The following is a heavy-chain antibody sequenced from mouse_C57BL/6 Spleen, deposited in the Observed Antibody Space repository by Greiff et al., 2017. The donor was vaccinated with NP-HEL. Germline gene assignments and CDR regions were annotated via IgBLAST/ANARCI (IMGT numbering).Heavy chain of an antibody. J-gene: IGHJ4*01. CDR2: INPSNGGT. CDR3: AEVDYYGSSSYAMDY. CDR1: GYTFTSYW. V-gene: IGHV1-53*01. D-gene: IGHD1-1*01. Sequence: QVQLQQPGTELVKPGASVKLSCKASGYTFTSYWMHWVKQRPGQGLEWIGNINPSNGGTNYNEKFKSKATLTVDTSSSTAYMQLSSLTSEDSAVYYCAEVDYYGSSSYAMDYWGQGTSVTVSS.